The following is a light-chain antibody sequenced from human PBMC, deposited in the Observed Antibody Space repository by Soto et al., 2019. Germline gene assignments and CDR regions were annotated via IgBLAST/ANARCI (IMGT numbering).Light chain of an antibody. Sequence: QSALTQPASVSGSPGQSITISCTGTSRDVGGYNYVSWYQQYPGKAPKLLIYEVNNRPSRVSNRFSGSKSGNTASLTISGLQAEDEADYYCSSYSSTSTDYVFGTGTKVTVL. CDR1: SRDVGGYNY. J-gene: IGLJ1*01. CDR3: SSYSSTSTDYV. V-gene: IGLV2-14*01. CDR2: EVN.